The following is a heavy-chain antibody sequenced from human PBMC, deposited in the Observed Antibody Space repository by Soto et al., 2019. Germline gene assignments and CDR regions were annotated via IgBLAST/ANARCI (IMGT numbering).Heavy chain of an antibody. CDR2: IYRTGST. D-gene: IGHD1-7*01. CDR3: ASRDPGTSVDY. J-gene: IGHJ4*02. CDR1: GGSFTSNNW. V-gene: IGHV4-4*02. Sequence: TLSLTCAVSGGSFTSNNWWTWVRQPPGQGLEWIGEIYRTGSTNYNPSLKSRVTISLDKSENQFSLKVTSLTAADTAVYYCASRDPGTSVDYWGQGTLVPVSP.